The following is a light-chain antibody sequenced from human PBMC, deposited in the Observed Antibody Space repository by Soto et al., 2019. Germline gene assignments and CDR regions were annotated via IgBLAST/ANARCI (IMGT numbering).Light chain of an antibody. CDR2: KAS. CDR3: QHDNSDSEA. V-gene: IGKV1-5*03. CDR1: QTIRSW. Sequence: DIQMTQSPSTLSGSVGDRVTITCRASQTIRSWLAWYQQKPGKAPKLLIYKASTLKSGVPSRFSGSGSGTEFTLTISSLQPNDVASYYCQHDNSDSEAFGQGTKVDIK. J-gene: IGKJ1*01.